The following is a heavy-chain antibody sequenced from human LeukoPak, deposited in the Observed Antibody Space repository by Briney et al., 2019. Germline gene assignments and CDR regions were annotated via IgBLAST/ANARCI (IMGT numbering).Heavy chain of an antibody. CDR3: AREPLSSSWSYYCYYGMDV. V-gene: IGHV7-4-1*02. J-gene: IGHJ6*02. CDR1: GYTFTSYA. CDR2: INTNTGNP. D-gene: IGHD6-13*01. Sequence: ASVKVSCKASGYTFTSYAMNWVRQAPGQGLEWMGWINTNTGNPTYAQGFTGRFVFSLDTSVSTAHLQISSLKAEDTAVYYCAREPLSSSWSYYCYYGMDVWGQGTTVTVSS.